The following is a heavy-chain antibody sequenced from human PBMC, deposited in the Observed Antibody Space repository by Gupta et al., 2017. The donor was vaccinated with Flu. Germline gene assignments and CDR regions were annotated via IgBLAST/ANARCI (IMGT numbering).Heavy chain of an antibody. D-gene: IGHD6-6*01. V-gene: IGHV2-5*02. CDR3: ATRSIAAPPRRVKAAAAKGGADWFDP. Sequence: QITLKESGPTLVKPTQTLTLTCTFSGFSLSTSGVGVGWIRQPPGKALEWLALIYWDDDKRYSPSLKSRLTITKDTSKNQVVLTMTNMDPGETAPYYCATRSIAAPPRRVKAAAAKGGADWFDPWGQGTLVTVSS. CDR2: IYWDDDK. J-gene: IGHJ5*02. CDR1: GFSLSTSGVG.